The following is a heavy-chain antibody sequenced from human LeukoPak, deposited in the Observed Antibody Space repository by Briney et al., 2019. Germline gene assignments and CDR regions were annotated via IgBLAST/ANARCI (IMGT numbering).Heavy chain of an antibody. Sequence: GGSLRLSCAASGFIFSSSWMIWVRQAPGKGLEWVANIDQPGSQHYSVESVRGRFTISRDNAKNSLFLQLNSLRVEDTAVYYCARGLGRGTADYWGQGTLVTVSS. J-gene: IGHJ4*02. CDR1: GFIFSSSW. CDR3: ARGLGRGTADY. CDR2: IDQPGSQH. V-gene: IGHV3-7*01. D-gene: IGHD3-10*01.